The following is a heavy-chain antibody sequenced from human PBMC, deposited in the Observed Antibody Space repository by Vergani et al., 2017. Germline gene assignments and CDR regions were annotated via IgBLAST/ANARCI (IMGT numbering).Heavy chain of an antibody. Sequence: EVQLVESGGGLVKPGGSLRLSCAASGFTFSSSSMNWVRQAPGKGLEWVSSISSSSSYIYYADSVKGRFTISRDNAKNSLYLQMNSLRAEDTAVYYCARYGDTAMDPYYYYYYMDVWGKGTTVTVSS. J-gene: IGHJ6*03. CDR3: ARYGDTAMDPYYYYYYMDV. D-gene: IGHD5-18*01. CDR1: GFTFSSSS. CDR2: ISSSSSYI. V-gene: IGHV3-21*01.